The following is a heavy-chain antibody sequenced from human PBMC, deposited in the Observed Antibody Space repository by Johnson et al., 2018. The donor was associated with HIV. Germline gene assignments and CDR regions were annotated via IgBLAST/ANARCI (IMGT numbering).Heavy chain of an antibody. V-gene: IGHV3-72*01. CDR2: TRNKANSYTT. CDR3: ARDGVYSSPHDAFDI. J-gene: IGHJ3*02. Sequence: VQLVESGGGLVQPGGSLRLSCVASGFIFSDHYMDWVRQAPGKGLEWVGRTRNKANSYTTDYAASVKGRFTISRDNSKNTLYLQMNSLRPGDSAVYYCARDGVYSSPHDAFDIWGQGTMVTVSP. CDR1: GFIFSDHY. D-gene: IGHD6-13*01.